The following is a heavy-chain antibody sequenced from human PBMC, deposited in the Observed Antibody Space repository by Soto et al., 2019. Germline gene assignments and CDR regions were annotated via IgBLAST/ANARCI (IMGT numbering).Heavy chain of an antibody. J-gene: IGHJ4*02. CDR3: ARDHGGPTEN. CDR2: IIPVVDIA. Sequence: QVHLVQSGAEVKQPGSSVKVSCKASGGTFSSYTINWVRQAPGQGLEWMGRIIPVVDIANYAKKFQGRVTITANKSTSTAYMELSSLRSEDTAVYYCARDHGGPTENWGQGTLVTVSS. CDR1: GGTFSSYT. V-gene: IGHV1-69*08.